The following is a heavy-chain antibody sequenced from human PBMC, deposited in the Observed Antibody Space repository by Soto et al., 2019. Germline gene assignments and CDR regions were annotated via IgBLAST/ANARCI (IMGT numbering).Heavy chain of an antibody. CDR2: IYTSENT. J-gene: IGHJ4*02. Sequence: SETLSLTCTVSGGSISSDYWSWIRQPAGKGLEWIGRIYTSENTHYNPSLRSRVSMSLXXXXXXLXLXLXXXTAAXTAVYYCARGVGRSSWTSFDSWGQGTLVTVSS. V-gene: IGHV4-4*07. CDR1: GGSISSDY. D-gene: IGHD6-13*01. CDR3: ARGVGRSSWTSFDS.